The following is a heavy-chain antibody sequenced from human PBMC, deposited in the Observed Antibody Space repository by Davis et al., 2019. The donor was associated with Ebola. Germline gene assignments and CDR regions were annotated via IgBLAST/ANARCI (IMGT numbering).Heavy chain of an antibody. Sequence: SGPTLVKPTQTLTLTCTFSGFSLSTRGMRVSWIRQPPGKALEWLARIDWDDDKFYSTSLKTRLTISKDTSKNQVVLTMTNMDPVDTATYYCARIPSYGSGSSGAFDIWGQGTMVTVSS. D-gene: IGHD3-10*01. V-gene: IGHV2-70*04. J-gene: IGHJ3*02. CDR1: GFSLSTRGMR. CDR2: IDWDDDK. CDR3: ARIPSYGSGSSGAFDI.